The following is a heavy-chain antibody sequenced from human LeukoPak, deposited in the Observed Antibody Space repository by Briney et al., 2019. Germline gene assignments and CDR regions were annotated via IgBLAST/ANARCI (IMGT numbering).Heavy chain of an antibody. Sequence: PGGSLRLSCAASGFSFNSFAMQWVRQAPGKGLEYVSAISSNGVNTYYADSVKGRFTISRDDSKNTLYLQMGSLRAEDTAVYYCARGGHFCSGGTCYSYLDNWGQGTLVTVSS. V-gene: IGHV3-64*02. D-gene: IGHD2-15*01. CDR2: ISSNGVNT. CDR3: ARGGHFCSGGTCYSYLDN. J-gene: IGHJ4*02. CDR1: GFSFNSFA.